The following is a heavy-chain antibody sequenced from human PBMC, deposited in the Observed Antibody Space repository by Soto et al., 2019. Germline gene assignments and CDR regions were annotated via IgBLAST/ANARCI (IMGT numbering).Heavy chain of an antibody. Sequence: QVPLVQSGAEVKKPGASVKVSCKASGYTFTSYGISWVRQAPGQGLEWMGWISAYNGNTNYAQKLQGRVTMTTDTSTSTAYMELRSLRSDDTAVYYCARSHRSGEWLLLPGRVFDYWGQGTLVTVSS. CDR2: ISAYNGNT. CDR3: ARSHRSGEWLLLPGRVFDY. J-gene: IGHJ4*02. D-gene: IGHD3-22*01. CDR1: GYTFTSYG. V-gene: IGHV1-18*04.